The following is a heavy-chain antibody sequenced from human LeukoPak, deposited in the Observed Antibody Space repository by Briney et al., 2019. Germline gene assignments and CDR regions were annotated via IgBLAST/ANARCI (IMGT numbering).Heavy chain of an antibody. CDR3: AKDRAAGGRGNYFYMDV. CDR1: GFTFDDYA. V-gene: IGHV3-43D*03. J-gene: IGHJ6*03. D-gene: IGHD6-25*01. CDR2: ITWDGGST. Sequence: PGGSLRLSCAASGFTFDDYAMHWVRQASGKGLEWVSHITWDGGSTHYADSVEGRFTISRDNRENSLYLQMNSRRPEDTALYYCAKDRAAGGRGNYFYMDVWGKGTTVTVSS.